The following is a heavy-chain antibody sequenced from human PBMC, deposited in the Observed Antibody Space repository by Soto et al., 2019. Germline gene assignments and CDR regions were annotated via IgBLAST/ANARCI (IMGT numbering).Heavy chain of an antibody. Sequence: CTWIRQSPGKGLEWIGYIHYTGSIMYNPSFKSRLTMAVDTTKNQFSLQLTSVTAADTAVYFCAREDDGGDRDYYGMDVWGQGTTVIVSS. D-gene: IGHD2-21*02. CDR3: AREDDGGDRDYYGMDV. V-gene: IGHV4-30-4*08. CDR2: IHYTGSI. J-gene: IGHJ6*02.